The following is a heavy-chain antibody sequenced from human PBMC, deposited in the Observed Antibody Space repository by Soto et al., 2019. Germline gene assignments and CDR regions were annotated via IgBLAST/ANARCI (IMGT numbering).Heavy chain of an antibody. CDR2: IIPISGAA. D-gene: IGHD1-7*01. Sequence: QVQLVQSGAEVKKPGSSVKVSCKASGGTFSNYVVNWVRQAPGQGLEWMGRIIPISGAANYAQKFQGRVTITAVKSTSTSYMELSSLRSEDTAVYYCARDMTRTVVPYFDFWGQRTLVTVSS. CDR3: ARDMTRTVVPYFDF. J-gene: IGHJ4*02. V-gene: IGHV1-69*06. CDR1: GGTFSNYV.